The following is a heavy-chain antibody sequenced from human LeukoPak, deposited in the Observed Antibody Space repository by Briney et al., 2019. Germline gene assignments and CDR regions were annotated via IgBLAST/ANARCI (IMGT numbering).Heavy chain of an antibody. CDR1: GGSISSYY. Sequence: SETLSLTYTVSGGSISSYYWSWIRQPAGKGLEWIGRIYTSGSTNYNPSLKSRVTMSVDTSKNQFSLKLSSVTAADTAVYYCAREEVMVRGVYLAFDYWGQGTLVTVSS. CDR3: AREEVMVRGVYLAFDY. V-gene: IGHV4-4*07. D-gene: IGHD3-10*01. J-gene: IGHJ4*02. CDR2: IYTSGST.